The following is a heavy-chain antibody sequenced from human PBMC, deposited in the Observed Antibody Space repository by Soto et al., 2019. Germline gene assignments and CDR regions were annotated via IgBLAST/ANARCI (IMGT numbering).Heavy chain of an antibody. D-gene: IGHD2-21*02. V-gene: IGHV1-46*01. CDR1: GDTFTDYY. Sequence: QVQLVQSGAEVKKPGASVKVSCKASGDTFTDYYIHWVRQAPGQGLEWMGTVNPSGGHTTYAQHFLGRMTMTRDKYTSKLSMEVTSLATEDTAVYYCARGGRVVVVTAALDFWGQGTLVTVSS. J-gene: IGHJ4*02. CDR2: VNPSGGHT. CDR3: ARGGRVVVVTAALDF.